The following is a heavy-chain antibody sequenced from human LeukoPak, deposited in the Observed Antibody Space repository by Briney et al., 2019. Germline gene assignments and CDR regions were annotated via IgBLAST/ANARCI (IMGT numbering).Heavy chain of an antibody. J-gene: IGHJ4*02. V-gene: IGHV1-69*13. Sequence: SVKVSCKASGGTFISYAISWVRQAPGQGLEWMGGIIPIFGTANYAQKFQGRVTITADESTSTAYMELSSLRSEDTAVYYCARAYYYDSSGYSPFDYWGQGTLVTVSS. CDR1: GGTFISYA. CDR3: ARAYYYDSSGYSPFDY. CDR2: IIPIFGTA. D-gene: IGHD3-22*01.